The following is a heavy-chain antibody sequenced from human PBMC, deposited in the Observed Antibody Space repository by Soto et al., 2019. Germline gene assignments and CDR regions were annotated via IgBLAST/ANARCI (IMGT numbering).Heavy chain of an antibody. CDR3: ARRRYDTVWGSYRSLYFDY. CDR2: INHIRSI. V-gene: IGHV4-34*01. Sequence: LSLTCAVYGGSFSGYFWTWIRQPPGKGLEWIGEINHIRSIHYNPSLKSRVTMSVDTSKSQFSLSLSSVTAADTAVYYCARRRYDTVWGSYRSLYFDYWGQGTLVTVSS. CDR1: GGSFSGYF. J-gene: IGHJ4*02. D-gene: IGHD3-16*02.